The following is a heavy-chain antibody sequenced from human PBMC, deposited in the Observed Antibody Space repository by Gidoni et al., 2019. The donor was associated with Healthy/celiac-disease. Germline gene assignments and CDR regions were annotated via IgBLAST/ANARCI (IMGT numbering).Heavy chain of an antibody. D-gene: IGHD3-16*01. V-gene: IGHV4-59*01. Sequence: QVQLQESGPGLVKPSETLSLTCTVAGGSLSSYYWSWIRQPPGKGLEWIGYIYYCGSTNYNPSLKSRVTISVDTSKNQFSLKLSSVTAADTAVYYCARDRGGLMFQRGTEYYFDYWGQGTLVTVSS. CDR1: GGSLSSYY. J-gene: IGHJ4*02. CDR2: IYYCGST. CDR3: ARDRGGLMFQRGTEYYFDY.